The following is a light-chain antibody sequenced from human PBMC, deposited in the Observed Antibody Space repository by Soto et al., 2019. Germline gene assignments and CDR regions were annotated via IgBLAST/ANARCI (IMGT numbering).Light chain of an antibody. CDR2: EVS. Sequence: QSALTQPASVSGSPGQSITISCTGTSSNVGGYNYVSWYQQHPGKDPKLMIYEVSNRPSGVSNRFSGSKSGNTASLTISGLHAEDEADYYCSLYTSSTLFVFGTGTKLPVL. V-gene: IGLV2-14*01. CDR1: SSNVGGYNY. J-gene: IGLJ1*01. CDR3: SLYTSSTLFV.